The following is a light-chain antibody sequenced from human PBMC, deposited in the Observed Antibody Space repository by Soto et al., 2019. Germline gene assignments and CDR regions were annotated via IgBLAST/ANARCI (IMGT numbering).Light chain of an antibody. CDR1: QSVRSN. Sequence: EIVMTQSPATLSVSPGERATLSCRASQSVRSNSAWYQQKPGQAPRLVIYAASTRATGIPDRFSGSVSGTEFTLTISSLQSEDFAVYYCQQYNNWPPITFGQGTRLEI. CDR2: AAS. CDR3: QQYNNWPPIT. J-gene: IGKJ5*01. V-gene: IGKV3-15*01.